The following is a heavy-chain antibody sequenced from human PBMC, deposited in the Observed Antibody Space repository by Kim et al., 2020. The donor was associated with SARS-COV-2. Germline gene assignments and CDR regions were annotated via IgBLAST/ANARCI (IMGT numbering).Heavy chain of an antibody. CDR1: GFTFSSFA. D-gene: IGHD3-9*01. CDR3: ATTGFSGYLRNSFDV. CDR2: MWYDGGSE. Sequence: GGSLRLSCAASGFTFSSFAMHWVRQAPGRGLEWVAVMWYDGGSEYYADSVTGRFTISRDNSEDTVYLQMNSLRAEDTAVYYCATTGFSGYLRNSFDVWGQGSMVTVSS. V-gene: IGHV3-33*01. J-gene: IGHJ3*01.